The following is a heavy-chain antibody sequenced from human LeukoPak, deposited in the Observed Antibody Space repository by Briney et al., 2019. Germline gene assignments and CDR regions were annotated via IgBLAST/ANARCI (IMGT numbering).Heavy chain of an antibody. J-gene: IGHJ4*02. D-gene: IGHD6-19*01. V-gene: IGHV3-23*01. CDR3: ARGYSSGWYDY. CDR2: ISGSGGST. Sequence: PGGSLRLSCAAYGFTFSSYAMSWVRQAPGKGLEWVSAISGSGGSTYYADSVKGRFTISRDNSKNTLYLQMNSLRGEDTAVYYCARGYSSGWYDYWGQGTLVTVSS. CDR1: GFTFSSYA.